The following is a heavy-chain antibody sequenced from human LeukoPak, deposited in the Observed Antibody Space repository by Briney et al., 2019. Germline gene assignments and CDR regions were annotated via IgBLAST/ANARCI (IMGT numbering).Heavy chain of an antibody. CDR2: IYYSGST. CDR3: AREGAAYDSSGYNIGDYFDY. CDR1: GGSISSYY. V-gene: IGHV4-59*01. J-gene: IGHJ4*02. Sequence: PSETLSLPCTVSGGSISSYYWNWIRQPPGKGLEWIGYIYYSGSTNYNPSLKSRVTISVDTSKNQFSLKLSSVTAADTAVYYCAREGAAYDSSGYNIGDYFDYWGQGTLVTVSS. D-gene: IGHD3-22*01.